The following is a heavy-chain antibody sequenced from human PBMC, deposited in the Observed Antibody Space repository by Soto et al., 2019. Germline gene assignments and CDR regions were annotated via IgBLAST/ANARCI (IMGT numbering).Heavy chain of an antibody. Sequence: SETLSLTCAVYGGSFSGYYWSWIRQPPGKGLEWIGEINHSGSTNYNPSLKSRVTISVDTSKNQFSLKLSSVTAAGTAVYYCTRGGARGSYFLRKAFDIWGQGTMVTVSS. CDR2: INHSGST. D-gene: IGHD1-26*01. V-gene: IGHV4-34*01. CDR1: GGSFSGYY. J-gene: IGHJ3*02. CDR3: TRGGARGSYFLRKAFDI.